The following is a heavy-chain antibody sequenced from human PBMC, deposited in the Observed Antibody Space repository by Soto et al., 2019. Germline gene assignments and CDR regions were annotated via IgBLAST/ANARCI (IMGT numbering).Heavy chain of an antibody. V-gene: IGHV4-31*03. CDR2: IYSSGST. CDR1: GDFISSGGYY. CDR3: ARTDSSGYYFVY. J-gene: IGHJ4*02. Sequence: QVQLQESGPGLVKPSQTLSLTCTVSGDFISSGGYYWSWIRQLPGKGLEWIGYIYSSGSTYYNPALKSRISISVDTSKNHFSLNLSSVTAADTAVYFCARTDSSGYYFVYWGQGTLVTVFS. D-gene: IGHD3-22*01.